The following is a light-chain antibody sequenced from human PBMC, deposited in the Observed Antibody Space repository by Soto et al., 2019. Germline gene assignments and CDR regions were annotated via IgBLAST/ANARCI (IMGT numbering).Light chain of an antibody. V-gene: IGKV1-5*03. J-gene: IGKJ1*01. Sequence: DIQMTHSPSTLSASVGDRVTITCRASQSISSWLAWYQQKPGKAPKLLIYEASNLESGVPSRFSGSGSGTEFTLTISSLQPDDFATYYCQQSNNYPWTFGQGTKVDIK. CDR2: EAS. CDR3: QQSNNYPWT. CDR1: QSISSW.